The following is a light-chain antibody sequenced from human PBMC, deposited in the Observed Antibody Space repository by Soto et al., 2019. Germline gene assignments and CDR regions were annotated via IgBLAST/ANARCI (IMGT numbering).Light chain of an antibody. J-gene: IGKJ4*01. V-gene: IGKV3-20*01. CDR3: QQFSSYPLT. Sequence: NVLTQSPGTLSLSPVDRATLSCRASQTLRNNYLAWYQQKPGQAPRLLIYDASSRATGIPDRFSGGGSGTDFTLTISRLEPEDFAVYYCQQFSSYPLTFGGGTKVDIK. CDR2: DAS. CDR1: QTLRNNY.